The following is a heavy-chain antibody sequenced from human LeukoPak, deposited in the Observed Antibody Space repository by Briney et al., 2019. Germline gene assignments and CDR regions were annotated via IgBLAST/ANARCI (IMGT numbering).Heavy chain of an antibody. J-gene: IGHJ5*02. Sequence: PSQTLSLTCAVSGGSISSGGYSWSWIRQPPGKGLEWIGYIYHSGSTYYNPSLKSRVTISVDRSKNQFSLKLSSVTAADTAVYYCARDKGHDFWSGLWWFDPWGQGTLVTVSS. CDR1: GGSISSGGYS. V-gene: IGHV4-30-2*01. CDR2: IYHSGST. CDR3: ARDKGHDFWSGLWWFDP. D-gene: IGHD3-3*01.